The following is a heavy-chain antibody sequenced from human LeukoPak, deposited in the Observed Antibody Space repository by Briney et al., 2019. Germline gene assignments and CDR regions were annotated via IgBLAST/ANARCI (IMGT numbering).Heavy chain of an antibody. CDR3: ARGDSSGYYDY. J-gene: IGHJ4*02. CDR1: GYSFTSYY. D-gene: IGHD3-22*01. CDR2: TNPSGGST. V-gene: IGHV1-46*01. Sequence: ASVKVSCKASGYSFTSYYIHWVRQAPGQGLEWMGITNPSGGSTNYAQNFQGRVTMTRDTSTTTVYMDLSSLRSEDTAVYYCARGDSSGYYDYWGQGTLVTVSS.